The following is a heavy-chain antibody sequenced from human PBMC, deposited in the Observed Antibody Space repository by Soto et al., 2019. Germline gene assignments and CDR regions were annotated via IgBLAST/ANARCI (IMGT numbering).Heavy chain of an antibody. J-gene: IGHJ4*02. Sequence: GASVKVSCKASAGTFSSYAISWVRQAPGQGLEWMGWISAYNGNTNYAQKLQGRVTMTTDTSTSTAYMELRSLRSDDTAVYYCARVRWVGAPDSSEQDDYWGQGTLVTVSS. CDR3: ARVRWVGAPDSSEQDDY. CDR2: ISAYNGNT. V-gene: IGHV1-18*01. CDR1: AGTFSSYA. D-gene: IGHD1-26*01.